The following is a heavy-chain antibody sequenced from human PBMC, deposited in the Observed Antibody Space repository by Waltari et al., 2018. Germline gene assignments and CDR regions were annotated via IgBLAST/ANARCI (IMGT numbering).Heavy chain of an antibody. CDR2: IYYSGST. Sequence: QLQLQESGPGLVKPSETLSLTCTVSGGSISSSSYYWGWIRQPPGKGLEWIGSIYYSGSTYYNPSLKSRVTISVDTSKNQFSLKLSSVTAADTAVYYCARHEKAPHNWNYVIDYWGQGTLVTVSS. CDR3: ARHEKAPHNWNYVIDY. V-gene: IGHV4-39*01. J-gene: IGHJ4*02. CDR1: GGSISSSSYY. D-gene: IGHD1-7*01.